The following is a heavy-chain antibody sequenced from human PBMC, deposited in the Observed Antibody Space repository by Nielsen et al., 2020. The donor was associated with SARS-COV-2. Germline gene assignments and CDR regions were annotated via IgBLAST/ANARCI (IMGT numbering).Heavy chain of an antibody. CDR2: INTNTGNP. D-gene: IGHD3-10*01. V-gene: IGHV7-4-1*02. Sequence: WVRQAPGQGLEWMGWINTNTGNPTYAQGFTGRFVFSLDTSVSTAYLQISSLKAEDTAVYYCARGGDVLLWFGENHDAFDIWGQGTTVTVSS. J-gene: IGHJ3*02. CDR3: ARGGDVLLWFGENHDAFDI.